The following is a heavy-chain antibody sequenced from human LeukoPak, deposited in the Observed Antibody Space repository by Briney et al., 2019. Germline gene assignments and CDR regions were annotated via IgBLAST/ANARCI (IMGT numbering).Heavy chain of an antibody. CDR1: GFTFSSYA. CDR3: AKESYGSGSYAFDY. V-gene: IGHV3-30*18. J-gene: IGHJ4*02. Sequence: HPGGSLRLSCAASGFTFSSYAMSWVRQAPGKGLEWVAVISYDGSNKYYADSVKGRFTISRDNSKNTLYLQMNSLRAEDTAVYYCAKESYGSGSYAFDYWGQGTLVTVSS. D-gene: IGHD3-10*01. CDR2: ISYDGSNK.